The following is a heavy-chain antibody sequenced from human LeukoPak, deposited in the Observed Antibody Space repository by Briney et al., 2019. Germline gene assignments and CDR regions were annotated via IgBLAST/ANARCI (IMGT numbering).Heavy chain of an antibody. CDR2: INPNSGGT. J-gene: IGHJ4*02. V-gene: IGHV1-2*02. D-gene: IGHD6-13*01. Sequence: AASVKVCCKASGYTFTGYCMHWVRQAPGQGLEWMGWINPNSGGTNYAQKFQGRVTMTRDTSISTAYMELSRLRSDDTAVYYCATDLYSSSWYPFAYWGQGTLVTVSS. CDR1: GYTFTGYC. CDR3: ATDLYSSSWYPFAY.